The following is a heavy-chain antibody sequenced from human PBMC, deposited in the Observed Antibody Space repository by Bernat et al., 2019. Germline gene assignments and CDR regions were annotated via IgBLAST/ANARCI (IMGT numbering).Heavy chain of an antibody. CDR3: AKFTTQQWRAFDY. D-gene: IGHD6-19*01. CDR1: GFTFSSYA. J-gene: IGHJ4*02. V-gene: IGHV3-23*01. Sequence: EVQLLESGGGLVQPGGSLRLSCAASGFTFSSYAMTWVRQAPGKGLEWVSVITNSGDITFYADSVKGRFTIYRDNSKNTLSLQMNSLRAEDTAVYYCAKFTTQQWRAFDYWGQGTLVTVSS. CDR2: ITNSGDIT.